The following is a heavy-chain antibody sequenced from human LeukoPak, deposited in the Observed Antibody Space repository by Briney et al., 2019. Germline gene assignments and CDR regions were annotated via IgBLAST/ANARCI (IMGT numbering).Heavy chain of an antibody. CDR3: ARGGWSVDY. D-gene: IGHD6-19*01. Sequence: SETLSLTCSVSGGSMTNYYWSWILQPPGKGLEWIGYIYYSGSTNYNPSLKSRVTISVDTSKNQFSLKLSSVSAADTAVYYCARGGWSVDYWGQGTLVTVSS. CDR2: IYYSGST. CDR1: GGSMTNYY. V-gene: IGHV4-59*01. J-gene: IGHJ4*02.